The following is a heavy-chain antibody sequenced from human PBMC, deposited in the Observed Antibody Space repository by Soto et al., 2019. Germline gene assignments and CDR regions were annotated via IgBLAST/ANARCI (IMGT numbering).Heavy chain of an antibody. CDR1: GGTFSSYA. V-gene: IGHV1-69*06. CDR3: ATVRYSSSWYYFDY. D-gene: IGHD6-13*01. CDR2: IIPIFGTA. J-gene: IGHJ4*02. Sequence: SVKVSCKASGGTFSSYASSWVRKAPGQGLEWMGGIIPIFGTAIYAQKFQGRVTMTEDTSTDTAYMELSSLRSEDTAVYYCATVRYSSSWYYFDYWGQGTLVTVSS.